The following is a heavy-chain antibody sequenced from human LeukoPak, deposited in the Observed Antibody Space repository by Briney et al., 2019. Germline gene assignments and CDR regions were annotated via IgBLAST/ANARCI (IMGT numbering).Heavy chain of an antibody. CDR3: ARANRNTMVRGVGNWFDP. Sequence: GGSLRLSCAASGFTFSSYAMSWVRQAPGKGLEWVSAISGSGGSTYYADSVKGRFTISRDNAKNTLYLQMNSLRAEDTAVYYCARANRNTMVRGVGNWFDPWGQGTLVTVSS. D-gene: IGHD3-10*01. V-gene: IGHV3-23*01. J-gene: IGHJ5*02. CDR1: GFTFSSYA. CDR2: ISGSGGST.